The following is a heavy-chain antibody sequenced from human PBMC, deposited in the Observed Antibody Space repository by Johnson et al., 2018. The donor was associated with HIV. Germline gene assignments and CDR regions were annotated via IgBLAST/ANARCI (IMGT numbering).Heavy chain of an antibody. CDR1: GFTFSNAW. D-gene: IGHD3-3*01. V-gene: IGHV3-7*01. J-gene: IGHJ3*01. CDR3: ARDLVSIFGVVRSTDGFDF. Sequence: VQLVESGGGLVKPGGSLRLSCAASGFTFSNAWMNWVRQAPGKGLEWVAHINRDGSEKYYVDSVRGRFTISRDNAKNSLYLQLNSLRVEETAVYYCARDLVSIFGVVRSTDGFDFWGQGTMVTVSS. CDR2: INRDGSEK.